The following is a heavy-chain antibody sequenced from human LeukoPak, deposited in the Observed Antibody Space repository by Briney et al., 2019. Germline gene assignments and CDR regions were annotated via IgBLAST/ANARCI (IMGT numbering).Heavy chain of an antibody. J-gene: IGHJ6*02. Sequence: GGSLRLSCAASGFTFSSYAMSWVRQAPGEGLEWVSAISGSSGSTYYADSVKGRFTISRDNSKNTLYLQMNSLRPEDTALYYCAKDLMWYDSSGSDGMDVWGQGTTVTVSS. CDR3: AKDLMWYDSSGSDGMDV. CDR2: ISGSSGST. D-gene: IGHD3-22*01. CDR1: GFTFSSYA. V-gene: IGHV3-23*01.